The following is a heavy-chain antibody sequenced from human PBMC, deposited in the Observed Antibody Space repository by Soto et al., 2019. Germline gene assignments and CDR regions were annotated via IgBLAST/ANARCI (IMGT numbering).Heavy chain of an antibody. CDR1: GFTFSSYA. CDR2: ISGSGGST. J-gene: IGHJ4*02. V-gene: IGHV3-23*01. Sequence: EVQLLESGGGLVQPGGSLRLSCAASGFTFSSYAVSWVRQAPGKGLEWVSGISGSGGSTYYADSVKGRFTISRDNSKNTLYLQMNSLRAEDTAVYYCAKEQIRYSSGYDFDYWGQGTLVTVSS. CDR3: AKEQIRYSSGYDFDY. D-gene: IGHD5-18*01.